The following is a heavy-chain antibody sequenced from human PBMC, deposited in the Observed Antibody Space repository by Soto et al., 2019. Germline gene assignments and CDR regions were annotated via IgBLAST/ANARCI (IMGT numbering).Heavy chain of an antibody. J-gene: IGHJ3*02. CDR3: ARGGGGSPQSFDI. V-gene: IGHV4-38-2*01. CDR2: IYHSGSN. CDR1: GYSISSGYY. D-gene: IGHD2-15*01. Sequence: SETLSLTCAVSGYSISSGYYWGWIRQPPGKGLEWIGSIYHSGSNYYNPSLKSRVTISVDTSKNQVSLKLSSVTSAGTAVYYCARGGGGSPQSFDIWGQGTMVTVSS.